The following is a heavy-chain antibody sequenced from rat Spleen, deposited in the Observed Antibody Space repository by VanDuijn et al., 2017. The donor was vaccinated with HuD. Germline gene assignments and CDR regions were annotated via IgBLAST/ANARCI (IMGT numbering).Heavy chain of an antibody. CDR3: ARSALMYTTDPSDY. CDR2: INSAGSS. D-gene: IGHD1-6*01. CDR1: GSSISSTYR. V-gene: IGHV3-3*01. Sequence: EVQLQESGPGLVKPSQSLSLTCSVTGSSISSTYRWNWIRKFPGKKLEWMGYINSAGSSNYNPSLKSRISITRDTSKNQFFLQLNSVTTEDTATYYCARSALMYTTDPSDYWGQGVMVTVSS. J-gene: IGHJ2*01.